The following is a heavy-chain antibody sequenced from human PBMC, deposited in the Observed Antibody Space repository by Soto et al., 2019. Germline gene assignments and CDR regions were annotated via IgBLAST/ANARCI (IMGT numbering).Heavy chain of an antibody. CDR1: ARTFNNYA. CDR2: TIPLFSTS. J-gene: IGHJ6*01. Sequence: QEQLVQSGPEVKKPGSSVTVSCKASARTFNNYAVCWVRQAPGQGLEWMGGTIPLFSTSSYAQKFQGRVTSTADKSTSTVYMEMRKLKSEDTALYYCASAGGRPYYYYGMDVWGQGTTVTVS. CDR3: ASAGGRPYYYYGMDV. V-gene: IGHV1-69*06. D-gene: IGHD2-15*01.